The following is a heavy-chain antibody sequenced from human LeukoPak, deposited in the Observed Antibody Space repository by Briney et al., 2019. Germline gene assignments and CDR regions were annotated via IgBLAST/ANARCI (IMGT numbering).Heavy chain of an antibody. Sequence: PGGSLRLSCAASGYTFTSYYMHWVRQAPGRGLEWMGIINPSGGSTSYAQKFQGRVTMTRDTSTSTVYMELSSLRSEDTAVYYCARDFGIDVDTAMVTVSYFFDYWGQGTLVTVSS. D-gene: IGHD5-18*01. CDR2: INPSGGST. CDR1: GYTFTSYY. J-gene: IGHJ4*02. V-gene: IGHV1-46*01. CDR3: ARDFGIDVDTAMVTVSYFFDY.